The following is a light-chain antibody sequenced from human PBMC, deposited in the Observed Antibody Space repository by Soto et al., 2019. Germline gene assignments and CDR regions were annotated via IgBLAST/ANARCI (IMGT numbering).Light chain of an antibody. V-gene: IGKV3-11*01. CDR2: DAS. CDR1: QSVSSY. J-gene: IGKJ2*01. Sequence: EIVLTQSPATLSLSPGERATLSCRASQSVSSYLAWYQHKPGQTPRLLIYDASNRATGIPARFSGSGSGTDFTLTISSLEPEDFAVYYCQQRSNWPHTFGPGTKLEIK. CDR3: QQRSNWPHT.